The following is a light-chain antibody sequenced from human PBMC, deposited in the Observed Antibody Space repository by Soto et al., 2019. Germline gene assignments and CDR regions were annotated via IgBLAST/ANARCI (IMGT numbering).Light chain of an antibody. J-gene: IGKJ1*01. CDR2: DVS. CDR3: QQFKSGTWT. V-gene: IGKV1-5*01. CDR1: QNIGRF. Sequence: DIHLTQSPSSLSASVGDRVTITCRASQNIGRFLDWHQQKPGKAPKLLLYDVSSLESGVPSRFSGSGSGTEFILTINGLQPDDFATYFCQQFKSGTWTFGQGTKVDIK.